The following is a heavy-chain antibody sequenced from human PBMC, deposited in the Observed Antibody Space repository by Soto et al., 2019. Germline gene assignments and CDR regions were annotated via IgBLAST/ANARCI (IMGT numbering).Heavy chain of an antibody. CDR1: GGSITNSY. Sequence: SETLSLTCSVSGGSITNSYWNWIRQPPGKGLERIGYIYYSGSTNYNPSLKSRVTMSVDTSKNQLFLTLISVTTADTAVYYCARGGIAAAGSWYYYYYYMDVWGKGPTVTVS. CDR2: IYYSGST. J-gene: IGHJ6*03. D-gene: IGHD6-13*01. V-gene: IGHV4-59*01. CDR3: ARGGIAAAGSWYYYYYYMDV.